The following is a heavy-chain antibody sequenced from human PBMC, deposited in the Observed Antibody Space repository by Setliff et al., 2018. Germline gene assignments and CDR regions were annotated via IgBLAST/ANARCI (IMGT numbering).Heavy chain of an antibody. V-gene: IGHV1-18*04. CDR3: SRLVRFCIRTSCQRLSGGEF. D-gene: IGHD2-2*01. Sequence: GASVKVSCKTSGYTFSDYGIAWVRQAPGQGLEWMGWISVHTGNTFYSPKFHGRVTLTTDTSTSTAYMELRSLGSDDTAVYYCSRLVRFCIRTSCQRLSGGEFWGQGTTVTVSS. CDR1: GYTFSDYG. CDR2: ISVHTGNT. J-gene: IGHJ4*02.